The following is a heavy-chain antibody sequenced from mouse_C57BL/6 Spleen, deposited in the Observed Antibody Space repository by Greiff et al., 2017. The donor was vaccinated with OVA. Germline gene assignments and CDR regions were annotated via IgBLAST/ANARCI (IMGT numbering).Heavy chain of an antibody. CDR1: GYTFTSYW. V-gene: IGHV1-69*01. J-gene: IGHJ4*01. CDR3: ARDGKNYAMDY. Sequence: QVQLQQPGAELVMPGASVKLSCKASGYTFTSYWMHWVKQRPGQGLEWIGEIDPSDSYTNYNQKFKGKSTLTVDKSSSTAYMQLSSLTSEDSAVYYWARDGKNYAMDYWGQGTSVTVSS. CDR2: IDPSDSYT.